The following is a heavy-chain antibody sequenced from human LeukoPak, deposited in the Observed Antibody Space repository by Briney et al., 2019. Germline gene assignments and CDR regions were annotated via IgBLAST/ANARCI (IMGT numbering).Heavy chain of an antibody. V-gene: IGHV4-59*08. CDR2: IYYSGST. CDR1: GGSMSSYY. J-gene: IGHJ4*02. CDR3: VNYYDSSDYQQPNHFDY. D-gene: IGHD3-22*01. Sequence: SGTLSLTCTVSGGSMSSYYWSWIRQPPGKGLEWIGYIYYSGSTNYNTSLKSRVTISFDTSKNQFSLKLSSVTAADTAVYYCVNYYDSSDYQQPNHFDYWGQGTLVTVSS.